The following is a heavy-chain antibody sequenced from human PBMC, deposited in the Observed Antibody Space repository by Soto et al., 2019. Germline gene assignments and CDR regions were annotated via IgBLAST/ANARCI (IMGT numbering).Heavy chain of an antibody. V-gene: IGHV2-5*02. CDR1: GFSLSTSRVG. D-gene: IGHD6-13*01. CDR3: AHRGMATAGNNNWFDP. Sequence: QITLKESGPTLVKPTQTLTLTCTFSGFSLSTSRVGVGWIRQPPGKALEWLALIYWDDDKRYSPSLKSRLTITKDNSNNQVVLTMTNMDPVDTATYYCAHRGMATAGNNNWFDPWGQGTLVTVSS. CDR2: IYWDDDK. J-gene: IGHJ5*02.